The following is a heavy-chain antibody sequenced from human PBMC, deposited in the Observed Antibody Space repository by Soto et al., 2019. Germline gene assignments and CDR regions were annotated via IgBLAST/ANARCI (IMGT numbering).Heavy chain of an antibody. CDR3: AIVRGVVITAGVDY. Sequence: EVQLLESGGGLVQPGGSLRLSCAASGFTFSSYAMSWVRQAPGKGLEWVSAISGSGGSTYYADSVKGRFTISRDNSKNTMYLQMHRRIAENTAGYYCAIVRGVVITAGVDYWVQGTLVTVSS. J-gene: IGHJ4*02. D-gene: IGHD3-22*01. V-gene: IGHV3-23*01. CDR2: ISGSGGST. CDR1: GFTFSSYA.